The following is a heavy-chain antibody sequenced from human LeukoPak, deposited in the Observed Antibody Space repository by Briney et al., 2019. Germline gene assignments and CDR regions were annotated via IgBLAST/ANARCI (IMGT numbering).Heavy chain of an antibody. Sequence: GGSLRLSCAASGFTFSSYGMHWVRQAPGKGLEWVAVIWYDGSNKYYADSVKGRFTISRDNSKNTLYLQMNSLRAEDTAVYYCAKDSRSGTLNNWFDPWGQGTLVTVSS. V-gene: IGHV3-33*06. CDR3: AKDSRSGTLNNWFDP. J-gene: IGHJ5*02. CDR2: IWYDGSNK. CDR1: GFTFSSYG.